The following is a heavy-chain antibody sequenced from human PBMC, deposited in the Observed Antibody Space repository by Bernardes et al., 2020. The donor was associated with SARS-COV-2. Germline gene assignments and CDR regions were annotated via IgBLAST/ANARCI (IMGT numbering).Heavy chain of an antibody. D-gene: IGHD3-9*01. CDR2: IYYSGST. CDR3: ARDMDDIPGAFDI. J-gene: IGHJ3*02. CDR1: GGSISSYY. V-gene: IGHV4-59*01. Sequence: SETLSLTCTVSGGSISSYYWSWIRQPPGKGLEWIGYIYYSGSTNYNPSLKSRVTISVDTSKNQFSLKLSSVTAADTAVYYCARDMDDIPGAFDIWGQGTMVTVSS.